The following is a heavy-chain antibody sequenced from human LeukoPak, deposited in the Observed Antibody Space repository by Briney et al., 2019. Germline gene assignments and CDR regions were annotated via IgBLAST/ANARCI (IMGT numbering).Heavy chain of an antibody. Sequence: PSETLSLTCAVYGGSFSGYYWSWIRQPPGKGLGWIGEINHSGSTNYNPSLKSRVTISVDTSKNQFSLKLSSVTAADTAVYYCARGLTSSSRYSVVYWGQGTLVTVSS. CDR1: GGSFSGYY. J-gene: IGHJ4*02. V-gene: IGHV4-34*01. CDR2: INHSGST. CDR3: ARGLTSSSRYSVVY. D-gene: IGHD6-13*01.